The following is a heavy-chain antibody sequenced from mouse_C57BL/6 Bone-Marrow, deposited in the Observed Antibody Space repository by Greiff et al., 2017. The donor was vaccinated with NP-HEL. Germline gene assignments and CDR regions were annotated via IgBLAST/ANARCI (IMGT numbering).Heavy chain of an antibody. CDR3: AKNYYGSSGEYYFDY. J-gene: IGHJ2*01. Sequence: EVQLQQSGPELVKPGASVKMSCKASGYTFTDYNMHWVKQSHGKSLEWIGYINPNNGGTSYNQKFKGKATLTVNKSSSTDYMELRSLTSEDSAVYYCAKNYYGSSGEYYFDYWGQGTTLTVSS. D-gene: IGHD1-1*01. CDR1: GYTFTDYN. V-gene: IGHV1-22*01. CDR2: INPNNGGT.